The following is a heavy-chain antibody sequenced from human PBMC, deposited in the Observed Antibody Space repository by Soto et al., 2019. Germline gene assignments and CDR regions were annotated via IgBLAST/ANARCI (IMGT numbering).Heavy chain of an antibody. Sequence: SETLSLTCTVSGGSISSYYWSWIRPPPGKGLEWIGYIYYSGSTNYNPSLKSRVTISVDTSKNQFSLKLSSVTAADTAVYYCARGSKYLAPLAFDIWGQGTMVTVSS. CDR1: GGSISSYY. V-gene: IGHV4-59*01. J-gene: IGHJ3*02. D-gene: IGHD4-4*01. CDR3: ARGSKYLAPLAFDI. CDR2: IYYSGST.